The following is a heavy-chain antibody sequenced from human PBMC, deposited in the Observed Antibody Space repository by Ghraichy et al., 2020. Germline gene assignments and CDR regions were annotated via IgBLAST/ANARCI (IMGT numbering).Heavy chain of an antibody. J-gene: IGHJ6*02. CDR3: ATRDTSSPWSYYFGLDV. CDR1: GFSFTTYA. Sequence: GGSLRLSCAASGFSFTTYAVPWVRQAPGKGLEWVAAISVSGDRTDFADSVKGRFTISRDGSKNTVYLQMNSLRVGDTAAYYCATRDTSSPWSYYFGLDVWGQGTTVSVSS. V-gene: IGHV3-23*01. CDR2: ISVSGDRT. D-gene: IGHD6-13*01.